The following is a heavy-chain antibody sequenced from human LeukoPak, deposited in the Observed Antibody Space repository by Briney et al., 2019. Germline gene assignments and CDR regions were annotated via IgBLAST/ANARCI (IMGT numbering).Heavy chain of an antibody. D-gene: IGHD3-3*01. Sequence: SETLSLTCTVSGGSISSYYWSWIRQPPGKGLEWIGYIYYSGSTNHNPSLKSRVTISVDTSKNQFSLKLSSATAADTAVYYCARAVNHDFWSGYPNWFDPWGQGTLVTVPS. CDR3: ARAVNHDFWSGYPNWFDP. CDR1: GGSISSYY. V-gene: IGHV4-59*01. CDR2: IYYSGST. J-gene: IGHJ5*02.